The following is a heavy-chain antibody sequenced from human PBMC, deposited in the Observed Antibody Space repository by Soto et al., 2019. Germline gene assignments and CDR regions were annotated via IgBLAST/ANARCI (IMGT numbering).Heavy chain of an antibody. Sequence: QVQLVESGGGVVQPGRSLRLSCAASGFTFHIYGMHWVRQAPGKGLEWVAVISHDGSNKYYADSVKGRFTISRDNSKNALYLQMNSLRAEDTAVYYCAKDLGIVLVTAGPYYFDYWGQGTLVTVSS. CDR1: GFTFHIYG. J-gene: IGHJ4*02. CDR3: AKDLGIVLVTAGPYYFDY. V-gene: IGHV3-30*18. CDR2: ISHDGSNK. D-gene: IGHD6-13*01.